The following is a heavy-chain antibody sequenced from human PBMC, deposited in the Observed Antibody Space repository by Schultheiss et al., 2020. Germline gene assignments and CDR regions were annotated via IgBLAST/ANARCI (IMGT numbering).Heavy chain of an antibody. CDR1: GFTFSSYA. Sequence: GGSLRLSCAPSGFTFSSYAMSWVRQTPGKGLEWVSIISDSGHSTFYTDSVKGRFTISRDNSKNTLYLQMNSLRGEDTAIYYCAKGSGGVCSDGCQSRIFDSWGQGTLVTGSS. V-gene: IGHV3-23*01. J-gene: IGHJ4*02. CDR3: AKGSGGVCSDGCQSRIFDS. CDR2: ISDSGHST. D-gene: IGHD5-24*01.